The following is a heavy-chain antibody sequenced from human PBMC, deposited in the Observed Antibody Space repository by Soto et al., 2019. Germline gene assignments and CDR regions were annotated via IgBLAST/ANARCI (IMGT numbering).Heavy chain of an antibody. J-gene: IGHJ1*01. CDR2: IYYSGST. D-gene: IGHD6-19*01. Sequence: ASETLSLTCTVSGGSVSSGSYYWSWIRQPPGKGLEWIGYIYYSGSTNYNPSLKSRVTISVDTSKNQFSLKLSSVTAADTAVYYCARGGIAVAAGYAQHWGQGTLVTVSS. CDR3: ARGGIAVAAGYAQH. CDR1: GGSVSSGSYY. V-gene: IGHV4-61*01.